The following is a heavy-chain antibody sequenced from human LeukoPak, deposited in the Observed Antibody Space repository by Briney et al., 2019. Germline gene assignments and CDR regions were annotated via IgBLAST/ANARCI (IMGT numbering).Heavy chain of an antibody. Sequence: SETLSLTCAVYGGSFSGYYWSWIRQPPGKGLEWIGEINHSGSTNYNPSLKSRVTISVDTSKNQFPLKLSSVTAADTAVYYCARAGTGYSYGPWGQGTLVTVSS. CDR1: GGSFSGYY. CDR3: ARAGTGYSYGP. D-gene: IGHD5-18*01. V-gene: IGHV4-34*01. CDR2: INHSGST. J-gene: IGHJ5*02.